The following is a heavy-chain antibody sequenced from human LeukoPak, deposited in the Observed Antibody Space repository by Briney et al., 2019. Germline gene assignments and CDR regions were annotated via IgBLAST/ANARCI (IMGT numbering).Heavy chain of an antibody. J-gene: IGHJ4*02. D-gene: IGHD3-22*01. CDR2: INHSGST. CDR1: GGSISSGGYS. CDR3: ARGTPYDSSGRREVLGLAIFHY. Sequence: SQTLSLTCAVSGGSISSGGYSWSWIRQPPGKGLEWIGEINHSGSTNYNPSLKSRVTISVDTSKNQFSLKLSSVTAADTAVYYCARGTPYDSSGRREVLGLAIFHYWGQGTLVTVSS. V-gene: IGHV4-30-2*01.